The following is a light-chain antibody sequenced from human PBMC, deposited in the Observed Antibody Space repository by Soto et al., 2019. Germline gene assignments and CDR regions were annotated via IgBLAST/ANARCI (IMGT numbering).Light chain of an antibody. CDR2: GTG. CDR1: ESVSSHY. V-gene: IGKV3-20*01. Sequence: EIVLTQSPGTLSLSPGERATLSCRASESVSSHYIGWYQQRRGQAPRLLIYGTGNRAPGIPDRFSGDGAGTDFTLTITRLEPEDFAVYYCQNYGSSVTFGGGTNVDIK. CDR3: QNYGSSVT. J-gene: IGKJ4*01.